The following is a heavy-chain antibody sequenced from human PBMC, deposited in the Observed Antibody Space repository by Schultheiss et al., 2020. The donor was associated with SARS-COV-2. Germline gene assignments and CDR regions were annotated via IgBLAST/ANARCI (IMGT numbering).Heavy chain of an antibody. Sequence: GGSLRLSCAGSGFTFSSYAMSWVRQAPGKGLEWVSAISGSGGSTYYADSVKGRFTISRDNSKNTLYLQMNSLRAEDTAVYYCAKCGSSGWSHFDYWGQGTLVTVSS. J-gene: IGHJ4*02. V-gene: IGHV3-23*01. CDR2: ISGSGGST. CDR3: AKCGSSGWSHFDY. D-gene: IGHD6-19*01. CDR1: GFTFSSYA.